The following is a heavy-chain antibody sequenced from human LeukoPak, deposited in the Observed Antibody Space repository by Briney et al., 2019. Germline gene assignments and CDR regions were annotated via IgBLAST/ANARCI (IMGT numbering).Heavy chain of an antibody. CDR2: INSDGSST. Sequence: GGSLRLSCAASGFTFSSYWMHWVRQAPGKGLVWVSRINSDGSSTSYADPVKGRFTISRDSAKNTLYLQMNSLRAEDTAVYYCARDAKGDYWFDPWGQGTLVTVSS. V-gene: IGHV3-74*01. D-gene: IGHD3-10*01. J-gene: IGHJ5*02. CDR1: GFTFSSYW. CDR3: ARDAKGDYWFDP.